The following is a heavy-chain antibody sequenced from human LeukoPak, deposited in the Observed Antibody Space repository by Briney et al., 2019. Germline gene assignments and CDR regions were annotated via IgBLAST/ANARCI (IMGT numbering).Heavy chain of an antibody. CDR2: ISSSSSTI. CDR1: GFTFSSYG. D-gene: IGHD5-12*01. V-gene: IGHV3-48*01. CDR3: AREPGYEDYYYMDV. Sequence: GGSLRLSCAASGFTFSSYGMTWVRQAPGKGLEWVSYISSSSSTIYYADSVKGRFTISRDNAKNSLYLQLNSLRAEDTAVYYCAREPGYEDYYYMDVWGKGTTVTVSS. J-gene: IGHJ6*03.